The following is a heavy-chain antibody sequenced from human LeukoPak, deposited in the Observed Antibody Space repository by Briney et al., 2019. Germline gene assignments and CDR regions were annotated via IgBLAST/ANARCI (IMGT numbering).Heavy chain of an antibody. J-gene: IGHJ4*02. CDR2: INQSGST. CDR3: ASIAVAGTRDFDY. D-gene: IGHD6-19*01. V-gene: IGHV4-34*01. CDR1: GGSFSGYY. Sequence: SETLSLICAVYGGSFSGYYWRWIRQPPGKGLEWIGEINQSGSTNYNPSLTSRVTISVDTSKNQFSLTLRSVTAADTAVYYCASIAVAGTRDFDYWGQGTLVTVSS.